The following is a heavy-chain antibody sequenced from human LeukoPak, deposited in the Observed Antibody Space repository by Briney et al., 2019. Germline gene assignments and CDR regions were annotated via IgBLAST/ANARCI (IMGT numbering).Heavy chain of an antibody. Sequence: PGGSLRLSCAASGFTFSSYSMIWVRQAPGKGLEWVSSISSSSSYIYYADSVKGRFTISGDNAKNSLYLQMNSLRAEDTAVYYCARDISRIQLWTYYGMDVWGQGTTVTVSS. D-gene: IGHD5-18*01. V-gene: IGHV3-21*01. CDR2: ISSSSSYI. CDR3: ARDISRIQLWTYYGMDV. CDR1: GFTFSSYS. J-gene: IGHJ6*02.